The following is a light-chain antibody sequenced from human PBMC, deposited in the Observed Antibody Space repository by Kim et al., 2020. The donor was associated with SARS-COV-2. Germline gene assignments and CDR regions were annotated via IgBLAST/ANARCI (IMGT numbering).Light chain of an antibody. V-gene: IGLV2-11*01. J-gene: IGLJ2*01. CDR1: SSDVGGYNY. Sequence: QSALTQPRSVSGSPGQSVTISCTGTSSDVGGYNYVSWYQQHPGKAPKVLIYAVNKRPSGVPDRFSGSKSGNTASLTISGLQAEDEADYYCCSYAATGSAGVFGGGTKVTVL. CDR3: CSYAATGSAGV. CDR2: AVN.